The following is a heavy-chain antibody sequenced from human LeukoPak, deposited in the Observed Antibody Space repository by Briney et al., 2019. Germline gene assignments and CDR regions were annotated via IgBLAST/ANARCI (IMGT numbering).Heavy chain of an antibody. CDR3: ARGPTYQPIDS. D-gene: IGHD2-2*01. J-gene: IGHJ4*02. CDR2: IYYSGTT. V-gene: IGHV4-34*01. Sequence: PSETLSLTCAVYGGSFSGYYWSWIRQPPGKGLEWIGSIYYSGTTYYNPSLKSRVTISVDTSKNHFSLKLSSVTAADTAVYYCARGPTYQPIDSWGQGTLVTVSS. CDR1: GGSFSGYY.